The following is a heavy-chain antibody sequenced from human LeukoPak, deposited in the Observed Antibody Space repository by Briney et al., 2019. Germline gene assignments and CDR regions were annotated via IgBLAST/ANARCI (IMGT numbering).Heavy chain of an antibody. Sequence: GSLRLSCEASGFTVSSNYMSWVRQAPGKGLEWVSVIYDNGDAYSADSVKGRFTISRHNSKNTLYLQMNSLRPEDTAVYYCAGGSRRDGYDCWGQGTLVTVSS. CDR3: AGGSRRDGYDC. J-gene: IGHJ4*02. V-gene: IGHV3-53*04. CDR1: GFTVSSNY. CDR2: IYDNGDA. D-gene: IGHD5-24*01.